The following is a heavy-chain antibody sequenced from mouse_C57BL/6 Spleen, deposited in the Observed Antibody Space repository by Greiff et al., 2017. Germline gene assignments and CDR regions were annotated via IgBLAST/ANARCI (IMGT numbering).Heavy chain of an antibody. V-gene: IGHV1-42*01. CDR3: ARTDYDAFYAMDY. CDR2: INPSTGGT. D-gene: IGHD2-4*01. Sequence: EVQLQQSGPELVKPGASVKISCKASGYSFTGYYMNWVKQSPEKSLEWIGEINPSTGGTTYNQKFKAKATLTVDKSSSTAYMQLKSLTSEDSAVYYCARTDYDAFYAMDYWGQGTSGTVSS. J-gene: IGHJ4*01. CDR1: GYSFTGYY.